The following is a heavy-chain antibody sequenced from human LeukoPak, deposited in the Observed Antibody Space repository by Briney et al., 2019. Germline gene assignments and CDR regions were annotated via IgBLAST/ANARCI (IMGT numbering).Heavy chain of an antibody. D-gene: IGHD6-13*01. V-gene: IGHV3-7*01. Sequence: PGGSLRLSCAASGFTFSSYWMSWVRQAPGKGLEWVANIKQDGSEKYYVDSVKGRFTISRDNAKNSLYLQMNSLRAKDTAVYYCARVFGSSWWGYFDYWGQGTLVTVSS. J-gene: IGHJ4*02. CDR3: ARVFGSSWWGYFDY. CDR1: GFTFSSYW. CDR2: IKQDGSEK.